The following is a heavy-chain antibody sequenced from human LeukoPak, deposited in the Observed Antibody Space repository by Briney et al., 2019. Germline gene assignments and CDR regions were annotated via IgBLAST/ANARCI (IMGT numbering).Heavy chain of an antibody. Sequence: GESLKISCKGSGYSFSSYWIGWVRQMPGKGLEWMGIIYPGDSDTRYNPSFQGQVTISADKSISTAYLQWSSLMASDTAMYFCARHSAPRYCSNGVCYSYYFMDVWGKGTTVTVSS. CDR1: GYSFSSYW. V-gene: IGHV5-51*01. CDR3: ARHSAPRYCSNGVCYSYYFMDV. CDR2: IYPGDSDT. J-gene: IGHJ6*03. D-gene: IGHD2-8*01.